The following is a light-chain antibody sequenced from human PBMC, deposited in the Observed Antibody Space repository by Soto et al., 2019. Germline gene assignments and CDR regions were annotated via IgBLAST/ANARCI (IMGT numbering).Light chain of an antibody. CDR1: QSIIAY. CDR2: GAS. Sequence: DIQMTQSPSSLSASVGDRVTITCRANQSIIAYFNWYQQKPGKAPELLIYGASSLRRGVPSRFSGSGSGTDFTLTISSLQPEDFATYYCQQSYTTPYTFGQGTRLDI. J-gene: IGKJ2*01. CDR3: QQSYTTPYT. V-gene: IGKV1-39*01.